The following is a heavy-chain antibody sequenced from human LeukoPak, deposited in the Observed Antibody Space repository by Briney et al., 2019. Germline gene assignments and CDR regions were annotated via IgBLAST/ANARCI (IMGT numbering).Heavy chain of an antibody. Sequence: GASVKVSCKASGYTFTNYYMHWVRQAPGQGLEWMGWISAYNGNTNYAQKLQGRVTMTTDTSTSTAYMELRSLRSDDTAVYYCARALVVGANNPVFDPWGQGTLVTVSS. D-gene: IGHD1-26*01. CDR3: ARALVVGANNPVFDP. CDR2: ISAYNGNT. J-gene: IGHJ5*02. V-gene: IGHV1-18*04. CDR1: GYTFTNYY.